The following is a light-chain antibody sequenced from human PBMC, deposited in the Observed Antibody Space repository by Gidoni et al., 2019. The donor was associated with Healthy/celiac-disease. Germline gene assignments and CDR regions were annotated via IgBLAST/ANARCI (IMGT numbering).Light chain of an antibody. CDR3: QQYGSSPQT. J-gene: IGKJ1*01. Sequence: EIVLTQSPGTLSLSPGERATLSCRASQSVSNSYLAWYQQKPGQAPRLLIYDASNRATGIPDRFSGSGSGTDFTLTISRLEPEDFAVYFCQQYGSSPQTFXQXTKVXIK. V-gene: IGKV3-20*01. CDR2: DAS. CDR1: QSVSNSY.